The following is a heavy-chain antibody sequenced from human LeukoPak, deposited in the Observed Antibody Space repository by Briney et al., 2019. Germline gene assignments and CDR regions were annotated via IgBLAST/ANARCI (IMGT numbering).Heavy chain of an antibody. Sequence: ASVKASCKASEYTFSNYDINWVRQATGQGPEWMGWMNPSSGNTGYAQKFQGRVTMTRDTSVSTAYMELSSLRSEDTAVYSCATSPYDSRGYQVGYFGNWGQGTLVTVSS. CDR2: MNPSSGNT. D-gene: IGHD3-22*01. V-gene: IGHV1-8*02. J-gene: IGHJ4*02. CDR1: EYTFSNYD. CDR3: ATSPYDSRGYQVGYFGN.